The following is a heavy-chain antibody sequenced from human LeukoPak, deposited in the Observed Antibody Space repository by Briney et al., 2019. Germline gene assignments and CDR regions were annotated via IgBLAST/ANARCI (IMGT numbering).Heavy chain of an antibody. CDR1: GFTFSSYG. V-gene: IGHV3-30*03. D-gene: IGHD4-23*01. Sequence: GSSVRLFCAPSGFTFSSYGMHWVRQAPGGGVEWVAVISYDGSNKYYADSVKGRFTISRDNSKNTLYLQMNRLRAEDTAVYYCSSDGGKNFDYWGQGTLVTVSS. J-gene: IGHJ4*02. CDR3: SSDGGKNFDY. CDR2: ISYDGSNK.